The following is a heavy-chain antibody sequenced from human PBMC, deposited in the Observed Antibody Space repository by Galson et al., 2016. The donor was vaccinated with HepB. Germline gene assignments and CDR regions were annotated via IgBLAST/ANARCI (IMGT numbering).Heavy chain of an antibody. CDR3: ARADYFDFWSGYNPYFDY. CDR1: GFTFSTYA. CDR2: LSGSGSNT. Sequence: SLRLSCAASGFTFSTYAMTWVRQAPGKGLEWVSALSGSGSNTHYADSVKGRFTISRDNSKNSLYLQMNSLRAGDTAIYYCARADYFDFWSGYNPYFDYWGQGILVTVSS. V-gene: IGHV3-23*01. D-gene: IGHD3/OR15-3a*01. J-gene: IGHJ4*02.